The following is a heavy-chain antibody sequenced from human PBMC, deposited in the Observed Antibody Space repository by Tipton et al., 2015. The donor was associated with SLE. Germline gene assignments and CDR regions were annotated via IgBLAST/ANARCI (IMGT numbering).Heavy chain of an antibody. V-gene: IGHV3-7*04. D-gene: IGHD3-10*01. CDR1: GFSFSSFT. Sequence: SLRLSCAASGFSFSSFTMTWVRQAPGKGLEWVANTKEDGSDIYYVDSVKGRFTISRDNAKNTLFLQMNSPRVEDTAMYYCARGGMFRNDYWGQGTLVTVSS. CDR2: TKEDGSDI. CDR3: ARGGMFRNDY. J-gene: IGHJ4*02.